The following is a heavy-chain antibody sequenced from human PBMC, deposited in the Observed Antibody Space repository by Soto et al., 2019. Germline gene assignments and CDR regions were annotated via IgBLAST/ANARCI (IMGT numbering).Heavy chain of an antibody. CDR3: ARPFGDYGDYAWSLRY. Sequence: QVPLVQSGAEVKKPGASVKVSCKASGYTFSGYAMGWVRQAPGQGLEWMGWISAYNGNTDSAQKFPGRVTMTTDTSTSTAYMELRSLTSDDTAVYYCARPFGDYGDYAWSLRYWGQGTLVTVSS. J-gene: IGHJ4*02. D-gene: IGHD4-17*01. CDR1: GYTFSGYA. CDR2: ISAYNGNT. V-gene: IGHV1-18*01.